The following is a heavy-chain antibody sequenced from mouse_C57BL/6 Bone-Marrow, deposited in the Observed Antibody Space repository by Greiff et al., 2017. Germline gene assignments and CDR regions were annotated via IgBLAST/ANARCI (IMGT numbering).Heavy chain of an antibody. D-gene: IGHD1-1*01. Sequence: EVLGVESGGGLVKPGGSLQLSCAASGFTSSSYATFWVRQTPEKRLEWVAPISDGGSYTYYPDNVKGRFTISRDNAKNTLYLQMSHLKSEDTAMYYCARWKVYNKRAMDYWGQGASGTVST. CDR1: GFTSSSYA. CDR3: ARWKVYNKRAMDY. CDR2: ISDGGSYT. J-gene: IGHJ4*01. V-gene: IGHV5-4*01.